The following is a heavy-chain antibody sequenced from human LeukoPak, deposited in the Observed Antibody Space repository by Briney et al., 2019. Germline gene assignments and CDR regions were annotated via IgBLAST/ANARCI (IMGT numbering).Heavy chain of an antibody. Sequence: GGSLRLSCAASGFTFSSSWMTWVRQAPGKGLEWVASINQDGGEIHYVDSVKGRFTISRDNAKNSLYLQMNSLTAEDTAVYYCGREIQAPGKTLEYWGQGTLVTVSS. CDR3: GREIQAPGKTLEY. J-gene: IGHJ4*02. CDR1: GFTFSSSW. CDR2: INQDGGEI. V-gene: IGHV3-7*01.